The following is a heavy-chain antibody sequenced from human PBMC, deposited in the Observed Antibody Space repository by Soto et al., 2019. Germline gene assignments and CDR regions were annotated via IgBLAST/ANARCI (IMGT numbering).Heavy chain of an antibody. CDR2: IYYSGST. Sequence: SETLSLTCTVSGGSISSGDYYWSWIRQPPGKGLEWIGYIYYSGSTYYNPSLKSRVTISVDTSKNQFSLKLSSVTAADTAVYYCARQRERLMFDYWGQGTLVTVSS. CDR3: ARQRERLMFDY. D-gene: IGHD3-16*01. CDR1: GGSISSGDYY. V-gene: IGHV4-30-4*01. J-gene: IGHJ4*02.